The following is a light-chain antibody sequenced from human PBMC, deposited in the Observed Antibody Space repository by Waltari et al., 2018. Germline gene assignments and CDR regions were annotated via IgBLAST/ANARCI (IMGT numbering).Light chain of an antibody. J-gene: IGKJ1*01. CDR1: QSLVSSDGNTY. CDR2: KVS. CDR3: MQGTHWPWT. Sequence: DVAMTQSPLSLPVTLGQPASISCRSSQSLVSSDGNTYLHWFQQRPGQSPRRLLYKVSNRDSGVPDRFSGSGSGTDFTLRISRVEAEDVGVYYCMQGTHWPWTFGQGTKVEIK. V-gene: IGKV2-30*01.